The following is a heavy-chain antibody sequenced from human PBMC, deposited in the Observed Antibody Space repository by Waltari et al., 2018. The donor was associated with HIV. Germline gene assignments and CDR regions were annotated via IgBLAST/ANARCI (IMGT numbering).Heavy chain of an antibody. Sequence: EVQLVESGGGLVQPGGSLRLSCAASGFTLSRYTMNWVRQAPGKGLEWVSYISSSSTIYYEDSVKGRFTISRDNAKNSLYLQMNTLRAEDTAVYYCAGRSYGDFPSYYYYVMDVWGQGTTVTVSS. J-gene: IGHJ6*02. V-gene: IGHV3-48*04. CDR2: ISSSSTI. CDR3: AGRSYGDFPSYYYYVMDV. CDR1: GFTLSRYT. D-gene: IGHD4-17*01.